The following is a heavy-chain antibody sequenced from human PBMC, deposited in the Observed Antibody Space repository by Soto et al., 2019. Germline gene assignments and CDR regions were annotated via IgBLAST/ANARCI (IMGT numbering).Heavy chain of an antibody. V-gene: IGHV1-58*01. J-gene: IGHJ4*02. CDR3: ARSSCFDD. Sequence: SVKVSCKTSGCIFSSSAVQWVRQARGQRLEWMGRTVVGSGNTDLAQKFHRRITLTRDMSTSTVYMELRSLRFEDTAVYYCARSSCFDDWGQGTLVTVSS. CDR1: GCIFSSSA. CDR2: TVVGSGNT. D-gene: IGHD6-19*01.